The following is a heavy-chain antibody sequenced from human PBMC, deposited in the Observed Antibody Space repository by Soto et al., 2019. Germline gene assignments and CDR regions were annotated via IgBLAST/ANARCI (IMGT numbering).Heavy chain of an antibody. V-gene: IGHV1-69*13. CDR3: ARRRTTVTSYYYYYGMDV. CDR2: IIPIFGTA. CDR1: GGTFSSYA. J-gene: IGHJ6*02. Sequence: GASVKVSCKASGGTFSSYAISWVRQAPGQGLEWMGGIIPIFGTANYAQKFQGRVTITADESTSTAYMELSSLRSEDTAVYYCARRRTTVTSYYYYYGMDVWGQGTTVTVSS. D-gene: IGHD4-17*01.